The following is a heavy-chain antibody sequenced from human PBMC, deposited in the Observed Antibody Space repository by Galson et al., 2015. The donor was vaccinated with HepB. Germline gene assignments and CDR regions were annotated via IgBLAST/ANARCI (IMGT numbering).Heavy chain of an antibody. Sequence: ALGISCAASGFSFSFFPIHWVRPAPGKGLDWGAGISYTGKYTNYADSGKGRFTISRDNSKKALYLQIDSLRVEDTALYYCVRPRGEGAGDYQNWYFDLWGRGTLVTVSS. V-gene: IGHV3-30*04. CDR3: VRPRGEGAGDYQNWYFDL. CDR1: GFSFSFFP. CDR2: ISYTGKYT. D-gene: IGHD4-17*01. J-gene: IGHJ2*01.